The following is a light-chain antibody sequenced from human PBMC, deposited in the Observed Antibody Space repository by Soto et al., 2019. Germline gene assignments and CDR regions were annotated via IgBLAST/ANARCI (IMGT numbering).Light chain of an antibody. CDR3: QHYNNWPRT. J-gene: IGKJ1*01. CDR2: GAS. V-gene: IGKV3-15*01. Sequence: EIVMTQSPATLSVSPGERVTLSCRARQSVGSNLAWYQQKPGQAPRLLIYGASTRATGIPARFSGSGSETEFTLTISSLQAEDSAVYYCQHYNNWPRTFGQGTKVDI. CDR1: QSVGSN.